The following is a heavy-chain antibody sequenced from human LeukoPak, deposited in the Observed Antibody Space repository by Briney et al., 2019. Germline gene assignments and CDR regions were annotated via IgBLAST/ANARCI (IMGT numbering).Heavy chain of an antibody. CDR1: GFTFSSYG. D-gene: IGHD3-3*01. V-gene: IGHV3-30*18. CDR2: ISYDGSNK. Sequence: GGSLRLSCAASGFTFSSYGMHWVRQAPGKGLEWVAVISYDGSNKYYADSVKGRFTISRDNSKNTLYLQMNSLRAEDTAVYYCAKGQAIFGEVPDYWGQGTLVTVSS. J-gene: IGHJ4*02. CDR3: AKGQAIFGEVPDY.